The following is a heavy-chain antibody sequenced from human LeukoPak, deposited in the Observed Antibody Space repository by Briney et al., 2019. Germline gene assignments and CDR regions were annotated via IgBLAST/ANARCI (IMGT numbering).Heavy chain of an antibody. CDR2: IYHSGST. J-gene: IGHJ4*02. Sequence: PSETLSLTCAVSGYSISSGYYWGWIRQPPGKGLEWIGSIYHSGSTYYNPSLKSRVTISVDTSKNQFSLKLSSVTAADTAVYYCARQAMIVVDPSFDYWGQGPRVTVSS. CDR3: ARQAMIVVDPSFDY. V-gene: IGHV4-38-2*01. D-gene: IGHD3-22*01. CDR1: GYSISSGYY.